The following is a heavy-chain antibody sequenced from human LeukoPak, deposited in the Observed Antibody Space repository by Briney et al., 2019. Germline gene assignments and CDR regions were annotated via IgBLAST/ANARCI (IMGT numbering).Heavy chain of an antibody. Sequence: PGGSLRLSCAASGFTFSSYWMSWVRQAPGKGLEWVANIKQDGSEKYYVDSVKGRFTISRDNAKNSLYLQMNSLRAEDTAVYYCARSPESGYYDSSGYSFDYWGQRTLVTVSS. CDR3: ARSPESGYYDSSGYSFDY. D-gene: IGHD3-22*01. V-gene: IGHV3-7*01. J-gene: IGHJ4*02. CDR1: GFTFSSYW. CDR2: IKQDGSEK.